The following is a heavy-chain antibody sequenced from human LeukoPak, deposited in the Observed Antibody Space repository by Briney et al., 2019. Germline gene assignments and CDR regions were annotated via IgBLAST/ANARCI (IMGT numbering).Heavy chain of an antibody. CDR2: IYYSGNT. J-gene: IGHJ4*02. D-gene: IGHD2-2*02. CDR3: ASKTPTLYCSSTSCYTYYFDY. V-gene: IGHV4-39*01. Sequence: SETLSLTCTVSGGSISNSTYFWGWIRQPPRKGLEWIGSIYYSGNTYYNPSLKSRLTISVDTSKSQFSLRLSSVTAADTAVYYCASKTPTLYCSSTSCYTYYFDYWGQGTLVTVSS. CDR1: GGSISNSTYF.